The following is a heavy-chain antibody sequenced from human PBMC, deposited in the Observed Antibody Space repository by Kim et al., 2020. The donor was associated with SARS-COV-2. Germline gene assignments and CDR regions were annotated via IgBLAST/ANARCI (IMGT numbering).Heavy chain of an antibody. D-gene: IGHD6-19*01. CDR1: GGSISSSNW. Sequence: SETLSLTCAVSGGSISSSNWWSWVRQPPGKGLEWIGEIYHSGSTNYNPSLKSRVTISVDKSKNQFSLKLSSVTAADTAVYYCARAPAYSSGWYASLGYWGQGTLVTVSS. CDR2: IYHSGST. J-gene: IGHJ4*02. CDR3: ARAPAYSSGWYASLGY. V-gene: IGHV4-4*02.